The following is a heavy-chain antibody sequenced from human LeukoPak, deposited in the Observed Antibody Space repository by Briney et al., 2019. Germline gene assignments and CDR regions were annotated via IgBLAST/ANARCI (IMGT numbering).Heavy chain of an antibody. D-gene: IGHD6-13*01. V-gene: IGHV4-34*01. Sequence: SETLSLTCAVYGGSFSGYYWRWIRQPPGKGLEWIGEINHSGSTNYNPSLKSRVTISVDTSKNQFSLKLSSVTAADTAVYYCAIAAAGQGWFDPWGQGTLVTVSS. J-gene: IGHJ5*02. CDR1: GGSFSGYY. CDR2: INHSGST. CDR3: AIAAAGQGWFDP.